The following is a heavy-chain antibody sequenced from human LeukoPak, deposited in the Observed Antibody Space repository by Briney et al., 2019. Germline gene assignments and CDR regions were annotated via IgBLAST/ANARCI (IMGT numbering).Heavy chain of an antibody. V-gene: IGHV4-61*05. CDR2: IYYSGSI. J-gene: IGHJ4*02. D-gene: IGHD5-18*01. Sequence: SETLSLTCTVSGGSISGSAYYWGWIRQPPGKGLEWIGYIYYSGSINYNPSLKSRVTISVDTSKNQFSLKLTSVTAADTAVYYCARSRGYSYGTTFLDYWGQGTLVTVSS. CDR3: ARSRGYSYGTTFLDY. CDR1: GGSISGSAYY.